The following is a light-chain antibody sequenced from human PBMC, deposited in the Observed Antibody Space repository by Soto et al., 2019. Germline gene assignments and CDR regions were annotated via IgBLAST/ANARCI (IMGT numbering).Light chain of an antibody. CDR2: DAS. CDR3: HSSA. J-gene: IGKJ5*01. CDR1: QTIRRW. V-gene: IGKV1-5*01. Sequence: DIQLTHTPSTLSAAVGDEVTITCRASQTIRRWLAWYQQKPGRAPKLLIYDASTLESGVPSRFSGSGSETEFTLTNSRLQPDDFATYFCHSSAFGQGTRLEIK.